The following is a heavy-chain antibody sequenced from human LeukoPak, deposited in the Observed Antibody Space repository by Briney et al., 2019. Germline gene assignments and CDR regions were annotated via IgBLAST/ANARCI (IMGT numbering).Heavy chain of an antibody. CDR3: ARLMTTSGWYEDY. D-gene: IGHD6-19*01. CDR1: GFTFSSYA. Sequence: AGGSLRLSCAASGFTFSSYAMNWVRQAPGKGLGWVSAIPNSGGSSYYSDSVKGRFTISRDNSKNTLHLQMNSLRAEDTAVYFCARLMTTSGWYEDYWGQGTLATVSS. CDR2: IPNSGGSS. V-gene: IGHV3-23*01. J-gene: IGHJ4*02.